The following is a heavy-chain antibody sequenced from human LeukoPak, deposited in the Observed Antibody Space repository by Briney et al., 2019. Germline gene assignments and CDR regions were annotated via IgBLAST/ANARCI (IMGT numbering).Heavy chain of an antibody. CDR1: GGSISSSSYY. CDR3: ATHGAAALDY. Sequence: SETLSLTCTVSGGSISSSSYYWGWIRQPPGKGLEWIGSIYYSGSTYYNPSLKSRVTISVDTSKNQFSLKLSSVTAADTAVYYCATHGAAALDYWGQGTLVTVSS. CDR2: IYYSGST. J-gene: IGHJ4*02. V-gene: IGHV4-39*01. D-gene: IGHD6-13*01.